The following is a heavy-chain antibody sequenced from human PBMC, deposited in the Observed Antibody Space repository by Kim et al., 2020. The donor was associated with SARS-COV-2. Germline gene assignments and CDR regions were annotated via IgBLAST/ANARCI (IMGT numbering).Heavy chain of an antibody. D-gene: IGHD6-13*01. V-gene: IGHV1-69*13. Sequence: SVKVSCKASGGTFSSYAISWVRQAPGQGLEWMGGIIPIFGTANYAQKFQGRVTITADESTSTAYMELSSLRSEDTAVYYCARDPEPYSSSWYQDYYYGMDVWGQGTTVTVSS. CDR1: GGTFSSYA. CDR2: IIPIFGTA. J-gene: IGHJ6*02. CDR3: ARDPEPYSSSWYQDYYYGMDV.